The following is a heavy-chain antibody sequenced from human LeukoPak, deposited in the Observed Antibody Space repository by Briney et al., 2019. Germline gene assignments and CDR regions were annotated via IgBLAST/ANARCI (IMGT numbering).Heavy chain of an antibody. CDR2: VSAYNGNT. D-gene: IGHD6-6*01. Sequence: ASVKDSCEASRYTFTSYGISWVRQAPGQGREWMGCVSAYNGNTNYAQKLQGRVTMTNDTSTSTAYMELRSLRSDDTAVYYCARVGSSIAARLHDYWGQGTLVTVSS. J-gene: IGHJ4*02. CDR1: RYTFTSYG. V-gene: IGHV1-18*01. CDR3: ARVGSSIAARLHDY.